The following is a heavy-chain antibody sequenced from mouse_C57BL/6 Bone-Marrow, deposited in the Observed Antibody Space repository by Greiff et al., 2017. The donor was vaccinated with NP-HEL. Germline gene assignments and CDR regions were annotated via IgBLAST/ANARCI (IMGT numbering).Heavy chain of an antibody. J-gene: IGHJ4*01. Sequence: QVQLQQSGPELVKPGASVKLSCKASGYTFTSYDINWVKQRPGQGLEWIGWIYPRDGSTKYNEKFKGKATLTVDTSASTVYMALHSPTSEYSAVYFCASSPICYYGSSPMDYWGQGTSVTVSS. V-gene: IGHV1-85*01. CDR2: IYPRDGST. D-gene: IGHD1-1*01. CDR3: ASSPICYYGSSPMDY. CDR1: GYTFTSYD.